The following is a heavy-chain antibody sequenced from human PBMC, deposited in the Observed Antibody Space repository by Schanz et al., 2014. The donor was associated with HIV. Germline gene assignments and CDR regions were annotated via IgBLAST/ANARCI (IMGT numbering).Heavy chain of an antibody. CDR3: ARETWHYAS. D-gene: IGHD2-2*01. Sequence: QVWLVQSGAEVKKPGASVRVSCKASGYNFGNLDINWVRQATGQGLEWLGWMNPGSGNTGYAWKFQGRVTMTRDTSIRTAYMELSSLRSDDTAVYFCARETWHYASWGQGTLVTVSS. CDR1: GYNFGNLD. J-gene: IGHJ5*02. V-gene: IGHV1-8*02. CDR2: MNPGSGNT.